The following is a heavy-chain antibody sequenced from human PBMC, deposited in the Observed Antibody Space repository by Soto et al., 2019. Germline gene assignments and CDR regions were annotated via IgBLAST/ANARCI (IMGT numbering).Heavy chain of an antibody. Sequence: SATVSCKASGDSFTSYGICWVRQAPGQGLEWMGWISAYNGNTNYAQKLQGRVTMTTDTSTSTAYMELRSLRSDDTAVYYCARVKDYDSSGDGYWGQGTLVTVSS. D-gene: IGHD3-22*01. CDR3: ARVKDYDSSGDGY. CDR1: GDSFTSYG. J-gene: IGHJ4*02. CDR2: ISAYNGNT. V-gene: IGHV1-18*01.